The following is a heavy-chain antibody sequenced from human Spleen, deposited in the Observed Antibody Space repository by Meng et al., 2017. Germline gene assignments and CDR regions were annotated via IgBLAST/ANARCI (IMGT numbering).Heavy chain of an antibody. CDR3: ARDPSNSSGRHAYLDY. V-gene: IGHV1-46*01. Sequence: QVQLVQSGAEVKKPGASVKVSCKASGYIFSSYYIHWVRQVPGQGLEWMGIINPSGGTTSYAQNFQGRVTVTRDTSTSTVYMELSSLRSEDTAVYYCARDPSNSSGRHAYLDYWGQGTLVTVSS. J-gene: IGHJ4*02. D-gene: IGHD6-19*01. CDR2: INPSGGTT. CDR1: GYIFSSYY.